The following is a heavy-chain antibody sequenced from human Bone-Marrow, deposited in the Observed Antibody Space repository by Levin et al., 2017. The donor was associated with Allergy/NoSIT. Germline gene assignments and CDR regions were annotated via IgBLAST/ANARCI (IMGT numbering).Heavy chain of an antibody. D-gene: IGHD3-10*01. Sequence: SETLSLTCAVSGGSISSSNWWSWVRQPPGKGLEWIGEIYHSGSTNYNPSLKSRVTISVDNSKNQFSLKLSSVTAADTAVYYCARETVIRGVIESAFDIWGQGTMVTVSS. CDR3: ARETVIRGVIESAFDI. J-gene: IGHJ3*02. V-gene: IGHV4-4*02. CDR2: IYHSGST. CDR1: GGSISSSNW.